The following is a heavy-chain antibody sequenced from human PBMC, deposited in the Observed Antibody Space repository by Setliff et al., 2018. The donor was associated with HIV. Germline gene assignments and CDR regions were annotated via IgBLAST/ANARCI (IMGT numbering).Heavy chain of an antibody. J-gene: IGHJ4*02. CDR2: IAYSGST. CDR1: GDSIKSSTYH. D-gene: IGHD3-22*01. V-gene: IGHV4-39*07. Sequence: SETLSLTCNVSGDSIKSSTYHWGWIRQSSGKGLEWIGSIAYSGSTSYSPSLKSRVTISVDTSNNQFSLRLRSVTAADTAVYYCASTTYYYDSSGYNSWPLFDYWGQGTLVTVSS. CDR3: ASTTYYYDSSGYNSWPLFDY.